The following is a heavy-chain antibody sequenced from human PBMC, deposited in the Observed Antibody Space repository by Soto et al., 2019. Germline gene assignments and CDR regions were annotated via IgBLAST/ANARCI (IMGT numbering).Heavy chain of an antibody. D-gene: IGHD2-15*01. J-gene: IGHJ4*02. CDR1: GDTFNSYV. Sequence: QVQLVQSGAEVKRPGSSVKVYCESSGDTFNSYVISWVRQAPGQGLEWMGGIIPIIGVTHYAPKFQGRVTISALSSTGTVYMELTNLGTEDTALDYCASKSIGAKRAARWGQGTLVTVSS. CDR3: ASKSIGAKRAAR. V-gene: IGHV1-69*17. CDR2: IIPIIGVT.